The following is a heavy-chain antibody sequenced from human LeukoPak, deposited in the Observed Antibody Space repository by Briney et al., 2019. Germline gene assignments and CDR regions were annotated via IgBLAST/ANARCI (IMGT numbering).Heavy chain of an antibody. CDR3: ARGTYSSRQGTFDY. CDR2: ISYEESNK. J-gene: IGHJ4*02. Sequence: GGSLRLSCAASEFTFGSYNMHWVRQAPGKGLEWVAVISYEESNKYYADSVKGRFTISRDNSKSTLYLQMNSLRAEDTAVYYCARGTYSSRQGTFDYWGQGTLVTVSS. V-gene: IGHV3-30*04. CDR1: EFTFGSYN. D-gene: IGHD6-13*01.